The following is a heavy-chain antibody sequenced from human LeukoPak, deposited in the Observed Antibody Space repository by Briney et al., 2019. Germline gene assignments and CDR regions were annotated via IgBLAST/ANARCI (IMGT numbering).Heavy chain of an antibody. D-gene: IGHD2-21*01. CDR1: GFTFSGYG. CDR2: ISDDGNVK. CDR3: AKSGARYCGRGNCYFDY. Sequence: GGSLRLSCAASGFTFSGYGMHWVRQAPGKGLEWEAVISDDGNVKFYSDSVKGRLTISRDNSKNLLSLQMNSLRAEDTAVYYCAKSGARYCGRGNCYFDYWGQGTLVTVSS. V-gene: IGHV3-30*18. J-gene: IGHJ4*01.